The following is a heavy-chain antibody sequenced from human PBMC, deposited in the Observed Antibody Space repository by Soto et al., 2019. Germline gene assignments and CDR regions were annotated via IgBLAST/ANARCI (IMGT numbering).Heavy chain of an antibody. D-gene: IGHD3-3*01. CDR2: IYYSGST. Sequence: SETLSLTCTVSGGSISSYYWSWIRQPPGKGLEWIGYIYYSGSTNYNPSLKSRVTISVDTSKNQFSLKLSSATAADTAVYYCARGNDFWDDRNWFDPWGQGTLVTVSS. J-gene: IGHJ5*02. CDR1: GGSISSYY. CDR3: ARGNDFWDDRNWFDP. V-gene: IGHV4-59*01.